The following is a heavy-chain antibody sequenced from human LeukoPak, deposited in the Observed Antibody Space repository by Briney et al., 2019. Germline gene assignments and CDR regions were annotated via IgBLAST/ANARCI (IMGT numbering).Heavy chain of an antibody. CDR1: GGSISGSY. D-gene: IGHD5-12*01. CDR3: ARGGGGYAAED. V-gene: IGHV4-59*01. CDR2: IHYSGST. Sequence: PSETLSLTCSVSGGSISGSYWSWIRQPPGKGLEWIGYIHYSGSTNYNPSLKSRVTISVDTSKNQFSLKLNSVTAADTAVYYCARGGGGYAAEDWGQGTLVTVSS. J-gene: IGHJ4*02.